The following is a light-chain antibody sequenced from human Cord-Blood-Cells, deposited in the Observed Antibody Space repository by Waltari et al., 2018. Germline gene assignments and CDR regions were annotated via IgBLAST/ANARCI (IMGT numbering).Light chain of an antibody. CDR3: AAWDDSLSGPWV. Sequence: QSVLTQPPSASGTPGQRVTISCSGSSSNIGSNYVYWYQQLPGTAPKPLIYRNNQRPSGVPDRCSGSKSGTSASLAISGLRSEDEADYYCAAWDDSLSGPWVFGGGTKLTVL. CDR2: RNN. J-gene: IGLJ3*02. CDR1: SSNIGSNY. V-gene: IGLV1-47*01.